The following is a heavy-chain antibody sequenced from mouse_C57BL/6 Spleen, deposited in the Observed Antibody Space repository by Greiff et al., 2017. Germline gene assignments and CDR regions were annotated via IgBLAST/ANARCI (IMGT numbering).Heavy chain of an antibody. CDR2: ISSGSSTI. CDR1: GFTFSDYG. CDR3: ATLYGGGDYFDY. V-gene: IGHV5-17*01. J-gene: IGHJ2*01. Sequence: DVMLVESGGGLVKPGGSLKLSCAASGFTFSDYGMHWVRQAPEKGLEWVAYISSGSSTIYYADTVKGRFTIARDNAKNTLFLQMTSLRSEDTAMYDCATLYGGGDYFDYWGQGTTLTVSS. D-gene: IGHD1-2*01.